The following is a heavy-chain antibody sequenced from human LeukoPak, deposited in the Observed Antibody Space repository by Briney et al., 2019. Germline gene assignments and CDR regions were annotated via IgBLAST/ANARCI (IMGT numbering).Heavy chain of an antibody. CDR2: ISSSSSYI. Sequence: PGGSLRLSCAASGFTFSSYSMNWVRQAPGKGLEWVSSISSSSSYIYYADSVKGRFTISRDSAKNTLYLQMDSLRAEDTAVYYCARGYSGTYRSDYWGQGTLVTVSS. J-gene: IGHJ4*02. CDR3: ARGYSGTYRSDY. V-gene: IGHV3-21*01. D-gene: IGHD1-26*01. CDR1: GFTFSSYS.